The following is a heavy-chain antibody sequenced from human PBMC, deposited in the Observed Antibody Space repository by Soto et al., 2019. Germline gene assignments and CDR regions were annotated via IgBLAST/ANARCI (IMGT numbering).Heavy chain of an antibody. CDR1: GDTFSTHT. CDR3: ARDQHGSWSTCFGYPDV. Sequence: QVQLLQSGAEMKKPGSSVTVSCHASGDTFSTHTITWVREAPGQGLEWVGRIIPLLGLTDYAQKLLGRVTIRADKATCTAYLVLSSLTSKDTYRSYRARDQHGSWSTCFGYPDVWGTGTAVTVCS. J-gene: IGHJ6*03. CDR2: IIPLLGLT. D-gene: IGHD5-18*01. V-gene: IGHV1-69*08.